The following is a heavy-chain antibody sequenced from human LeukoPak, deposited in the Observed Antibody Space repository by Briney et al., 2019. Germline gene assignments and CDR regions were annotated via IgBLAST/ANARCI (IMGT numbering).Heavy chain of an antibody. CDR2: IYPGDSDT. V-gene: IGHV5-51*01. J-gene: IGHJ4*02. D-gene: IGHD6-13*01. CDR3: ARLAAADDFDY. Sequence: GESLKISCKGSGYRFTSNWIGWVRQMPGKGLEWMGLIYPGDSDTRYSPSFQGQVTISADKSISTAYLQWSSLKASDTAMYYCARLAAADDFDYWGQGTLVTVSS. CDR1: GYRFTSNW.